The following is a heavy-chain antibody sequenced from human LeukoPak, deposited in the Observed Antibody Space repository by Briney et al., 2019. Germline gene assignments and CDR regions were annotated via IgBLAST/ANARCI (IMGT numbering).Heavy chain of an antibody. CDR3: ARDSGDY. V-gene: IGHV3-7*04. Sequence: PGGSLRLSCAASGFTFSSHWMSWVRQAPGKGLEWVANIKQDGSEKYYVDSVKGRFTISRDNAKNSLYLQMNSLRAEDTAVYYCARDSGDYWGQGTLVTVSS. CDR2: IKQDGSEK. J-gene: IGHJ4*02. CDR1: GFTFSSHW.